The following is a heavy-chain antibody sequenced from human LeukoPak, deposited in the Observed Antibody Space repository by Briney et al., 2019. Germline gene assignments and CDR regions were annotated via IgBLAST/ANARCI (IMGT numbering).Heavy chain of an antibody. J-gene: IGHJ6*03. CDR2: IKQDGSEK. V-gene: IGHV3-7*01. CDR1: GFTFSSYG. CDR3: AKVAVAGIYYYYYMDV. Sequence: GGSLRLSCAASGFTFSSYGMSRVRQAPGKGLEGVANIKQDGSEKYYVDSVKGRFTISRDNAKNSLYLQMNSLRAEDTAVYYCAKVAVAGIYYYYYMDVWGKGTTVSVFS. D-gene: IGHD6-13*01.